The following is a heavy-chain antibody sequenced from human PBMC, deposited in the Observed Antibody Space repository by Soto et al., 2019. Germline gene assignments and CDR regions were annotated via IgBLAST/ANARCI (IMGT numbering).Heavy chain of an antibody. J-gene: IGHJ4*02. D-gene: IGHD2-2*01. Sequence: GASVKVSFKASGYTFTGYAIHWLRQAPGQRLEWMGWINGGNGDTKYSQKFQGRVTITRDTSASTAYMELTSLGSEDTAVYHCARGYCSSTSCQYYFDFWGQGTPVTVSS. CDR1: GYTFTGYA. CDR3: ARGYCSSTSCQYYFDF. CDR2: INGGNGDT. V-gene: IGHV1-3*01.